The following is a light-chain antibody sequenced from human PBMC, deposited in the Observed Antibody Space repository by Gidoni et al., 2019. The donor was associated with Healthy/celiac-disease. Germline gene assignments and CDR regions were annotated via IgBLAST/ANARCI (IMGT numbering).Light chain of an antibody. J-gene: IGLJ1*01. V-gene: IGLV3-1*01. Sequence: SYELTQPPSGAVSPGQPASITCSGDKLEDKYACWYQQKQGQSPVLVIYQDSNRPSGIPERFSGSNSGNTATLTISGTQAMDEADYYCQAWDSSTLYVFGTGTTVTVL. CDR1: KLEDKY. CDR2: QDS. CDR3: QAWDSSTLYV.